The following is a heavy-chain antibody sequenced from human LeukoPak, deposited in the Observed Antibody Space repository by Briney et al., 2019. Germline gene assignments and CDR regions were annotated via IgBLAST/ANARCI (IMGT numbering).Heavy chain of an antibody. J-gene: IGHJ4*02. D-gene: IGHD6-13*01. CDR2: ISAYNGHT. CDR3: ARVLAGTYYFAY. V-gene: IGHV1-18*01. CDR1: GYTFTIYG. Sequence: GASVKLSCKASGYTFTIYGISWVRQAPGQGLEWMGWISAYNGHTNYAQKLQGRVTMTTDTSTTTAYMHLSSLRSDDTVVYYCARVLAGTYYFAYWGQGTLVTVSS.